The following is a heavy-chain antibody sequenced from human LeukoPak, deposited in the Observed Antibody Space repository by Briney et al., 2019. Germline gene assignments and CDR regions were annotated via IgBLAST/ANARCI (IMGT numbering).Heavy chain of an antibody. CDR2: IYPGDSDT. D-gene: IGHD3-16*01. CDR3: AKGGDNSAFLFY. Sequence: GESLKISCKGSGYSFTNDWIGWVRLMPGRGLEWMGIIYPGDSDTRYSPSFQGQVTFSADKSISTAYLQWSSLKASDTAMYYCAKGGDNSAFLFYWGQGTMVTVSS. J-gene: IGHJ4*02. V-gene: IGHV5-51*01. CDR1: GYSFTNDW.